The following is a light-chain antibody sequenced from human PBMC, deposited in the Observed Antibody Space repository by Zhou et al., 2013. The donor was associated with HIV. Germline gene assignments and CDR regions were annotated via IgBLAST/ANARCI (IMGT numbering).Light chain of an antibody. J-gene: IGKJ1*01. CDR1: QRISNW. Sequence: DIQMTQSPSTLSASVGDRVTITCRASQRISNWLAWFQQKPGKAPKLLIYKASSLESGVPSRFSGSGYGTEFTLTISSLQPDDSATYYCQQYNDLVTFGQGTKVEIK. CDR3: QQYNDLVT. CDR2: KAS. V-gene: IGKV1-5*03.